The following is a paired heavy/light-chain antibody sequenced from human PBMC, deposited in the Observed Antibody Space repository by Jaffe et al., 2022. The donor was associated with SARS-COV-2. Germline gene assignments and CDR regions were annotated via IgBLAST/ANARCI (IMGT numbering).Heavy chain of an antibody. D-gene: IGHD1-26*01. CDR3: ASDIGTY. V-gene: IGHV3-74*01. J-gene: IGHJ4*02. Sequence: EVQLVESGGGLTQPGGSLRLSCAASGFTFSSTWMDWVRQTPGKGLVWVSRISPDGSTTRYADSVKGRFTISRDNAKNTLYLQMNSLRAEDTAVYYCASDIGTYWGQGMLVTVSP. CDR2: ISPDGSTT. CDR1: GFTFSSTW.
Light chain of an antibody. V-gene: IGKV4-1*01. Sequence: DIVMTQSPDSLAVSLGERATINCKSSQSILNNSNNKNYLAWYQQKPGQPPELLIYWASTRESGVPDRFSGSGSGTDFTLTISSLQAEDVAVYYCHQYFGTPLTFGGGTKVEIK. CDR3: HQYFGTPLT. CDR1: QSILNNSNNKNY. J-gene: IGKJ4*01. CDR2: WAS.